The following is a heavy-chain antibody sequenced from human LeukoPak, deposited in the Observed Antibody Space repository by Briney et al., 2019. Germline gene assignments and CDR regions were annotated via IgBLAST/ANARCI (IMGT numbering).Heavy chain of an antibody. J-gene: IGHJ4*02. CDR1: GGSFSGYY. Sequence: YPSETLSLTCAVYGGSFSGYYWSWIRQPPGKGLEWIGEINHSGSTNYNPSLKSRVTISVDTSKNQFSLKLSSVTAADTAVYYCARMEARQNYYGSGKVVAVAGTRGNRIDYWGQGTLVTVSS. CDR3: ARMEARQNYYGSGKVVAVAGTRGNRIDY. CDR2: INHSGST. V-gene: IGHV4-34*01. D-gene: IGHD3-10*01.